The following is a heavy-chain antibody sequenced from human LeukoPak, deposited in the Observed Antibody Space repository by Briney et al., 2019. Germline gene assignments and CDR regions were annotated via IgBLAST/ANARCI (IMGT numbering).Heavy chain of an antibody. Sequence: ASVKVSCKASGYTFTSHYMHWVRQAPGQGLEWMGVINPTGDTTRYAQKFQGRVTMTRDTSITTAYMEMSRLRSDDTALYYCARSPHILTGENFDYWGQGTLVTVSS. V-gene: IGHV1-2*02. CDR3: ARSPHILTGENFDY. D-gene: IGHD3-9*01. CDR1: GYTFTSHY. CDR2: INPTGDTT. J-gene: IGHJ4*02.